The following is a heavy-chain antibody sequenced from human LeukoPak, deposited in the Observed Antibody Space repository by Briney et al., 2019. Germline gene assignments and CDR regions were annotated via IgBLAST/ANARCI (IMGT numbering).Heavy chain of an antibody. Sequence: SVKVSCKASGYTFTGYYMHWVRQAPGQGLEWMGRIIPILGIANYAQKFQGRVTITADKSTSTAYMELSSLRSEDTAVYYCASPGPHIVVVPAAMGYYYGMDVWGQGTTVTVSS. V-gene: IGHV1-69*02. CDR2: IIPILGIA. J-gene: IGHJ6*02. CDR1: GYTFTGYY. CDR3: ASPGPHIVVVPAAMGYYYGMDV. D-gene: IGHD2-2*01.